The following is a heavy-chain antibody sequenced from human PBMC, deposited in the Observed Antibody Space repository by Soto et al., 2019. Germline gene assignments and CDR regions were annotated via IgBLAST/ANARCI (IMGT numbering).Heavy chain of an antibody. V-gene: IGHV1-69*13. D-gene: IGHD2-21*02. CDR2: IIPIFGTA. CDR3: ARSSCGGDCDSGY. J-gene: IGHJ4*01. Sequence: SVKVSCKASGGTFSSYAISWVRQAPGQGLEWMGGIIPIFGTANYAQKFQGRVTITADESTSTAYMELSSLRSEDTAVYYCARSSCGGDCDSGYWGQGTLVTVSS. CDR1: GGTFSSYA.